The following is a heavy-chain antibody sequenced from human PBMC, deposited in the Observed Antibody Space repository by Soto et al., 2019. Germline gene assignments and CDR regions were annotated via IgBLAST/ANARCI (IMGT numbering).Heavy chain of an antibody. CDR2: INPNSGGP. Sequence: GASVKVSCKTSGYTFTDYYMHWVRHAPGQGLEWMGWINPNSGGPISAQKFQGRVTMTRDTSISTAYLELSRLRSDDTAVYYCATGAAGVAARVIWGQGTLVTVSS. CDR1: GYTFTDYY. CDR3: ATGAAGVAARVI. J-gene: IGHJ4*02. D-gene: IGHD6-6*01. V-gene: IGHV1-2*02.